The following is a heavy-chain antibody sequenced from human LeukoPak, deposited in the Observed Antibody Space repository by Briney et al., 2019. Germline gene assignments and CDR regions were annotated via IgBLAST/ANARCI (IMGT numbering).Heavy chain of an antibody. CDR1: GYTFTGYY. CDR2: INPNSGGT. CDR3: AQSRLYYYDSSGT. Sequence: ASVEVSCKASGYTFTGYYMHWVRQAPGQGLEWMGWINPNSGGTNYAQKFQGRVTMTRDTSISTAYMELSRLRSDDTAVYYCAQSRLYYYDSSGTWGQGTLVTVSS. D-gene: IGHD3-22*01. V-gene: IGHV1-2*02. J-gene: IGHJ1*01.